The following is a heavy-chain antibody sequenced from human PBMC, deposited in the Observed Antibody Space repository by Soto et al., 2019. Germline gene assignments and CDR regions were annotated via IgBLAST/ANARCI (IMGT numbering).Heavy chain of an antibody. J-gene: IGHJ3*02. Sequence: SETLSLTCTVSGGSISSGDYYWSWIRQPPGKGLEWIGYIYYSGSTYYNPSLKSRVTISVDTSKNQFSLKLSSVTAADTAVYYCARVSLFPNAFDIWGQGTMVTVSS. V-gene: IGHV4-30-4*01. CDR3: ARVSLFPNAFDI. CDR2: IYYSGST. CDR1: GGSISSGDYY.